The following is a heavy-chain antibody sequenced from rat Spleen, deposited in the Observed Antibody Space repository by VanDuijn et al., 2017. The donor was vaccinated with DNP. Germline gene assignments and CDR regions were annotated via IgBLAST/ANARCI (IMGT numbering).Heavy chain of an antibody. Sequence: EVQLQESGSGLVKPSQSLSLTCSVTGYSITSNYWGWIRKFPGNKLEYIGHISYSGSTNYNPSLKSRLSITRDTSKNHFLLHLNSVTTEDTATYYCADGYYDGYRFAYWGQGTLVTVSS. J-gene: IGHJ3*01. CDR2: ISYSGST. CDR1: GYSITSNY. V-gene: IGHV3-1*01. D-gene: IGHD1-12*03. CDR3: ADGYYDGYRFAY.